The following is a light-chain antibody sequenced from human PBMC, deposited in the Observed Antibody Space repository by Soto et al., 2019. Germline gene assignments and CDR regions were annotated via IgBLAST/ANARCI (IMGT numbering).Light chain of an antibody. Sequence: QSALTQPASVSGSPGQSITISCTGSSSDVGGYNYVSWYQHHPGKAPKLIIYDVSNRPSGVSNRFSGSKSGNTASLTISGLQPEDEAEYYCSSYTGSSTPVVFGGGTKVTVL. CDR3: SSYTGSSTPVV. CDR2: DVS. V-gene: IGLV2-14*03. CDR1: SSDVGGYNY. J-gene: IGLJ2*01.